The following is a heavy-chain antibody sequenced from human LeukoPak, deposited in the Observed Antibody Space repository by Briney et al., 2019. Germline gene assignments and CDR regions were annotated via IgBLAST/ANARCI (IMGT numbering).Heavy chain of an antibody. CDR1: GYTFTSYG. V-gene: IGHV1-18*01. Sequence: GASVKVSCKASGYTFTSYGISWVRQAPGQGLEWMGWISAYNGNTNYAQKLQGRVTMTTDTSTSTAYMELRSLRSDDTAVYYCARDRMYYYDGSGLSFDYWGQGTLVTVSS. D-gene: IGHD3-22*01. J-gene: IGHJ4*02. CDR3: ARDRMYYYDGSGLSFDY. CDR2: ISAYNGNT.